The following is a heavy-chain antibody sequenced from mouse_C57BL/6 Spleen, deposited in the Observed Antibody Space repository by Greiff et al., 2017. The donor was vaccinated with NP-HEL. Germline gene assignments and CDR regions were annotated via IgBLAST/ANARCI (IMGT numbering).Heavy chain of an antibody. CDR3: ARYDSNWFAY. V-gene: IGHV7-3*01. CDR2: IRNKANGYTT. Sequence: EVKLVESGGGLVQPGGSLSLSCAASGFTFTDYYMSWVRQPPGKALEWLGFIRNKANGYTTEYSASVKGQFTISRDKSQSILYLQMNALRAEDSATYYCARYDSNWFAYWGQGTLVTVSA. CDR1: GFTFTDYY. D-gene: IGHD2-5*01. J-gene: IGHJ3*01.